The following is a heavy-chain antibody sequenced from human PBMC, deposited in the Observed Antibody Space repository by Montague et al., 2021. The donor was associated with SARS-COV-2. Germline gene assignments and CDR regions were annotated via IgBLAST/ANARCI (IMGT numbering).Heavy chain of an antibody. Sequence: SLRLSCPASGFTFSSYAMHWVRQAPGKGLEWVAVISYDGSNKYYADSVKGRFTISRDNSKNTLYLQMNSLRAEDTAVYYCARARFDSNPYYYYGMDVWGQGTTVTVSS. CDR2: ISYDGSNK. D-gene: IGHD4-11*01. CDR1: GFTFSSYA. CDR3: ARARFDSNPYYYYGMDV. V-gene: IGHV3-30-3*01. J-gene: IGHJ6*02.